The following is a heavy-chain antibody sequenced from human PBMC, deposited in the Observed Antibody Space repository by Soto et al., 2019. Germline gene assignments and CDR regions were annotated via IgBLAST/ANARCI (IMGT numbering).Heavy chain of an antibody. V-gene: IGHV1-69*13. CDR3: ARGGGSGSSRPSAYYYGMDV. D-gene: IGHD3-10*01. CDR2: IIPILGTA. J-gene: IGHJ6*02. CDR1: GGTFSSYA. Sequence: SVEVSCKXSGGTFSSYAMSWVRQAPGQGLEWMGGIIPILGTANYAQRFQGRVTITADESTSTAYMELSSLRSEDTAVYYCARGGGSGSSRPSAYYYGMDVWGQGTTVTVSS.